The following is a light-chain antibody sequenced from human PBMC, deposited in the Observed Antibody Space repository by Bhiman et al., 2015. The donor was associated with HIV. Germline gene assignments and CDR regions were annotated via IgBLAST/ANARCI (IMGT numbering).Light chain of an antibody. CDR1: SRDVGGYDY. CDR3: SSYASSSTLV. CDR2: DVS. J-gene: IGLJ2*01. Sequence: QSALTQPASVSGSPGQSITISCTGTSRDVGGYDYVSWYQQHPGKAPRLIIYDVSQRPSGISSRFSGSKSGNTASLTISGLQAEDEADYYCSSYASSSTLVFGGGTQLTVL. V-gene: IGLV2-14*03.